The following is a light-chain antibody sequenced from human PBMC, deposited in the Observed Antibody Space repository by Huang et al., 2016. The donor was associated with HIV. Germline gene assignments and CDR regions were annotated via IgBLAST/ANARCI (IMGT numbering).Light chain of an antibody. V-gene: IGKV1-39*01. CDR3: QQSYSSPRVS. CDR2: TTL. J-gene: IGKJ3*01. Sequence: DIQMTQSPSSLSASMGDRVNITCRSSRNIGSLLNWYQQKPGRAPKLLIFTTLTLETGVPSRFSGSGSGTDFTLTITSLQPEDVATYYCQQSYSSPRVSFGPGTIVDIK. CDR1: RNIGSL.